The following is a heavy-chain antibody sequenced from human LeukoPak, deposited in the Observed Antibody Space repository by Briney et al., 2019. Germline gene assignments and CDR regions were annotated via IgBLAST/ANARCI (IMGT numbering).Heavy chain of an antibody. V-gene: IGHV4-34*01. CDR1: GGSLSDYY. J-gene: IGHJ6*03. D-gene: IGHD3-10*01. CDR3: ARVSLSGYYYYMDV. CDR2: INHSGST. Sequence: SETLSLTCAVYGGSLSDYYWSWIRQPPGEGLEWIGEINHSGSTNYNPSLKSRVTISVDTSKNQFSLKLSSVTAADTAVYHCARVSLSGYYYYMDVWGEGTTVTVSS.